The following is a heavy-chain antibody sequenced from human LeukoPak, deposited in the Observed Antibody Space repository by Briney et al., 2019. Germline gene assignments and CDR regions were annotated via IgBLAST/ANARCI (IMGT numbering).Heavy chain of an antibody. CDR3: ARVKVGSTVTTRPFDY. D-gene: IGHD4-17*01. Sequence: PSETLSLTCTVSGGSISSSSYYWGWIRQPPGKGLEWIGSIYYSGSTYYNPSLKSRVTISVDTSKNQFSLKLSSVTAADTAVYYCARVKVGSTVTTRPFDYWGQGTLVTVSS. CDR1: GGSISSSSYY. J-gene: IGHJ4*02. V-gene: IGHV4-39*07. CDR2: IYYSGST.